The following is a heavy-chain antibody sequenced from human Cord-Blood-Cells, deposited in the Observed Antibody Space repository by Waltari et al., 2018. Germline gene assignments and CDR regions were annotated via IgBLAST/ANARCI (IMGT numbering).Heavy chain of an antibody. CDR3: ARGDSHSGSYYFAFDI. V-gene: IGHV1-8*01. D-gene: IGHD1-26*01. CDR1: GYTFTSYD. J-gene: IGHJ3*02. CDR2: MNPNSGNT. Sequence: QVQLVQSGAEVKKPGASVKVSCKASGYTFTSYDINWVRQATGQGLEWMGWMNPNSGNTGYAQKFQGRVTMTRNTSISTAYMELSSLRSEDTVVYYCARGDSHSGSYYFAFDIWGQGTMVTVSS.